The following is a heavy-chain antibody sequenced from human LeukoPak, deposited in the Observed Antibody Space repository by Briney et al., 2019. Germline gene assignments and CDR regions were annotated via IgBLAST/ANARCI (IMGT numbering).Heavy chain of an antibody. CDR1: GFAFSDYY. CDR2: ISGGAATI. CDR3: ARDSSSSSSLYYMDV. V-gene: IGHV3-11*04. Sequence: PGGSLRLSCAASGFAFSDYYMSWIRQAPGKGLEWVSYISGGAATIFYADSVRGRFTISRDNAKNSLYLQMNSLRAEDTAVYYCARDSSSSSSLYYMDVWGKGTTATVSS. J-gene: IGHJ6*03. D-gene: IGHD6-6*01.